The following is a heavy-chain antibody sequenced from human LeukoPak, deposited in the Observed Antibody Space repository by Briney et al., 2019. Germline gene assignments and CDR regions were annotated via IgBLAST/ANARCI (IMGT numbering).Heavy chain of an antibody. Sequence: GGSLRLSCAASGFTFVRYYMTWVRQPPGKGLEWVANIKQDGSDKNYVDSVKGRFTISRDNTKNLVFLQMNSLTGEDTAVYYCAREIWGPECWGQGTLVTVSS. CDR1: GFTFVRYY. D-gene: IGHD7-27*01. V-gene: IGHV3-7*03. J-gene: IGHJ4*02. CDR2: IKQDGSDK. CDR3: AREIWGPEC.